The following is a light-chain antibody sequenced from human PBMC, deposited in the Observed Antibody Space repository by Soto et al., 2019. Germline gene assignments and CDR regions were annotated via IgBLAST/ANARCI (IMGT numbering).Light chain of an antibody. CDR1: QSVSRSY. V-gene: IGKV3-20*01. Sequence: EMVLTQSPGTLSLSPGERATLSCRASQSVSRSYLAWYQQKLGQPPRLLIYGASNRATGIPDRFSGSGSGTDFTLTIGRLEPEDFAVYYCQQYATSPPTFGGGTKVEIK. J-gene: IGKJ4*01. CDR2: GAS. CDR3: QQYATSPPT.